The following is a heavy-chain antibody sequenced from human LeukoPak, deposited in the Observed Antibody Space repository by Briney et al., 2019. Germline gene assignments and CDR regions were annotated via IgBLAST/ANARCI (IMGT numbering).Heavy chain of an antibody. D-gene: IGHD2-8*02. J-gene: IGHJ5*02. CDR1: GYNFNSYW. CDR3: ARGTGANWFDP. CDR2: IYPGDSDT. V-gene: IGHV5-51*01. Sequence: GESLKISCKGSGYNFNSYWIAWVRQMPGKGLEWMGIIYPGDSDTRYSPSFQGQVTISADKSISTAYLQWGSLKASDTAMYYCARGTGANWFDPWGQGTLVTVSS.